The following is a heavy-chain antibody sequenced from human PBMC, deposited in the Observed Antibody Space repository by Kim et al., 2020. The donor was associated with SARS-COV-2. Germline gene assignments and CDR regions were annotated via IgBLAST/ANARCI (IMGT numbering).Heavy chain of an antibody. Sequence: ASVKVSCKASGYSFTGYYMHWVRQAPGQGLEWMGRINAYSGGTNYAQKFQGRVTVTRDTSISTAYMELSRLRSDDTAVYYCARSGYNLRADPWGQGTPVTVSS. J-gene: IGHJ5*02. CDR1: GYSFTGYY. D-gene: IGHD6-25*01. CDR2: INAYSGGT. CDR3: ARSGYNLRADP. V-gene: IGHV1-2*06.